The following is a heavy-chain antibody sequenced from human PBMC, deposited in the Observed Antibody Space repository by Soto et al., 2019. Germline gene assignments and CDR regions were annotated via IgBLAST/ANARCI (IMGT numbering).Heavy chain of an antibody. J-gene: IGHJ4*02. V-gene: IGHV3-48*01. D-gene: IGHD2-2*01. CDR1: GFTFSSYS. Sequence: EVQLVESGGGLVQPGGSMRLSCAASGFTFSSYSMNWVRQAPGKGLEWVSYISSSSKTIYYADSVKCRFTISRANAKNSLYVQMHSLRAEDTAVYYCTKDDGPAKGMGNCGQGTMVTVSS. CDR3: TKDDGPAKGMGN. CDR2: ISSSSKTI.